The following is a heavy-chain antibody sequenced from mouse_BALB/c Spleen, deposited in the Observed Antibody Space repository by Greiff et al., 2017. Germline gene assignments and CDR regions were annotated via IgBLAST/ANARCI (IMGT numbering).Heavy chain of an antibody. J-gene: IGHJ1*01. Sequence: EVKLVESGGDLVKPGGSLKLSCAASGFTFSSYGMSWVRQTPDKRLEWVATISSGGSYTYYPDSVKGRFTISRDNAKNTLYMQMSSLKSEDTAMYYCARGTTVVAHWYFDVWGAGATDTVAS. D-gene: IGHD1-1*01. CDR2: ISSGGSYT. CDR3: ARGTTVVAHWYFDV. V-gene: IGHV5-6*02. CDR1: GFTFSSYG.